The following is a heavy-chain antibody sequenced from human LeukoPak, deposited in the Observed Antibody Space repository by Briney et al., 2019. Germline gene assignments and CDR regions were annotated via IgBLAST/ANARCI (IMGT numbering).Heavy chain of an antibody. Sequence: SETLSLTCAVYGGSFSGYYWSWIRQPPGKGLEWIGEINHSGSTNYNPSLKSRVTISVDTSKNQFSLKLSSVTAADTAVYYCARFHSSSPPVGVWGQGTTVTVSS. CDR3: ARFHSSSPPVGV. J-gene: IGHJ6*02. CDR1: GGSFSGYY. D-gene: IGHD6-6*01. V-gene: IGHV4-34*01. CDR2: INHSGST.